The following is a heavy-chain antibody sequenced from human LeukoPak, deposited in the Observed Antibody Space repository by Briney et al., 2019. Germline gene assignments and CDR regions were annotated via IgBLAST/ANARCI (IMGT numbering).Heavy chain of an antibody. CDR2: INTNTGNP. Sequence: AASVKVSCKASGYTFTSYAMNWVRQAPGQGLEWMGWINTNTGNPTYAQGFTGRFVFSLDTSVSTAYLQISSLKAEDTAVHYCAPEYSSSVMWGQGTLVTVSS. V-gene: IGHV7-4-1*02. CDR1: GYTFTSYA. D-gene: IGHD6-6*01. CDR3: APEYSSSVM. J-gene: IGHJ4*02.